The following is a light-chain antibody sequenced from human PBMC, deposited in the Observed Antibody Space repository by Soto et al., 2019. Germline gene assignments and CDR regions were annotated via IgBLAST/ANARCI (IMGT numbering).Light chain of an antibody. CDR2: WAS. CDR1: QSVLHNSNNYNY. J-gene: IGKJ2*01. Sequence: DIVMTQSPDSLAVSLGERASINCKSSQSVLHNSNNYNYLAWYQQKPGQPPKLLIYWASTRESGVPDRFSGSGFGTDFTPTISSLQAEDVAFYYCQQYYLIPHTFGQGTKLEIK. V-gene: IGKV4-1*01. CDR3: QQYYLIPHT.